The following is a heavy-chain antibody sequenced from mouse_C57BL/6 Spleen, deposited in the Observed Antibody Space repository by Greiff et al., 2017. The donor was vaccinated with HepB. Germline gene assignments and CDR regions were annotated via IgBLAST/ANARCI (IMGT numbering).Heavy chain of an antibody. Sequence: QVQLQQPGAELVKPGASVKMSCKASGYTFTSYWITWVKQRPGQGLEWIGDIYPGSGSTNYNEKFKSKATLTVDTSSSTAYMQLSSLTSEDSAVYYCARSRGTYYGRGGFAYWGQGTLVTVSA. CDR2: IYPGSGST. J-gene: IGHJ3*01. V-gene: IGHV1-55*01. D-gene: IGHD1-1*01. CDR1: GYTFTSYW. CDR3: ARSRGTYYGRGGFAY.